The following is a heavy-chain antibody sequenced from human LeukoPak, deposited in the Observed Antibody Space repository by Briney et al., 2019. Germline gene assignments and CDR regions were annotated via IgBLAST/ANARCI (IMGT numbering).Heavy chain of an antibody. CDR1: GGTFSSYA. V-gene: IGHV1-69*04. D-gene: IGHD5-12*01. CDR3: ARALGGYDFPLGEAYLDY. J-gene: IGHJ4*02. CDR2: IIPILGIA. Sequence: AASVKVSCKASGGTFSSYAISWVRQAPGQGLEWMGRIIPILGIANYAQKFQGRVTITADKSASTAYMELSSLRSEDTAVYYCARALGGYDFPLGEAYLDYWGQGTLVTVSS.